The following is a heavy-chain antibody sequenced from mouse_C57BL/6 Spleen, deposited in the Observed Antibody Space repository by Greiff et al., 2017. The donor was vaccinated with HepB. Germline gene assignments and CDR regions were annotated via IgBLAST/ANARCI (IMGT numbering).Heavy chain of an antibody. CDR3: TRHHYYYDWTWFAY. V-gene: IGHV5-6*01. J-gene: IGHJ3*01. D-gene: IGHD2-4*01. Sequence: EVQLVESGGDLVKPGGSLKLSCAASGFTFSSYGMSWVRQTPDKRLEWVATISSGGSYTYYPDSVKGRFTISRDNAKNTLYLQMSSLKSEDTAMYYCTRHHYYYDWTWFAYWGQGTLVTVSA. CDR2: ISSGGSYT. CDR1: GFTFSSYG.